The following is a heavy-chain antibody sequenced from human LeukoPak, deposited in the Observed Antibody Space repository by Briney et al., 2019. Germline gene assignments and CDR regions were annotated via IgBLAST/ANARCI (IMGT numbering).Heavy chain of an antibody. CDR2: INPNSGGT. CDR3: ARVDASSPAVHY. J-gene: IGHJ4*02. Sequence: ASVKVSCKTSGYTFTGYFLNWVRQAPGQGLEWMGRINPNSGGTNCGQKFQDRVTLTRDTSIATAYMELSSLASDDTAVYYCARVDASSPAVHYWGQGTLVTVSS. CDR1: GYTFTGYF. V-gene: IGHV1-2*02. D-gene: IGHD6-19*01.